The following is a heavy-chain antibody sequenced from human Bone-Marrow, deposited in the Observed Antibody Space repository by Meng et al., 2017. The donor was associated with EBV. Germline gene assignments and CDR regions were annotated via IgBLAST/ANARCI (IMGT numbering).Heavy chain of an antibody. CDR3: AAGFRELVRSRDY. V-gene: IGHV4-4*02. J-gene: IGHJ4*02. Sequence: QGQRQESGPRLVKPSGTLSRTCVVSGGSIRSSNWWSWVRQPPGKGLEWIGEIFYGGSTNYTPSLESRVTISVDKSKNQFSLKLSSVTAADTAVYYCAAGFRELVRSRDYWGQGTLVTVSS. D-gene: IGHD3-10*01. CDR2: IFYGGST. CDR1: GGSIRSSNW.